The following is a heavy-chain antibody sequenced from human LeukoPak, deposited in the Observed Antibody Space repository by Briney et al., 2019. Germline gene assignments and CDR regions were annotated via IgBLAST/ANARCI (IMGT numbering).Heavy chain of an antibody. CDR2: IYYSGST. CDR1: GDSISSGDYY. J-gene: IGHJ6*02. Sequence: PSETLSLTCTVSGDSISSGDYYWSWIRQHPGKGLEWIGYIYYSGSTYYNPSLKSRVTISVDTSKNQFSLKLSSVTAADTAVYYCARNIPEQEPDYDFWSGPRPEYYYYYGMDVWGQGTTVTVSS. D-gene: IGHD3-3*01. CDR3: ARNIPEQEPDYDFWSGPRPEYYYYYGMDV. V-gene: IGHV4-31*03.